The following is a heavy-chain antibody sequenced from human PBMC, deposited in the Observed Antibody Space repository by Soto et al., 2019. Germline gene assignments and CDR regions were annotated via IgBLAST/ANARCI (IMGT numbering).Heavy chain of an antibody. D-gene: IGHD6-19*01. CDR2: TRDKRNSYTT. V-gene: IGHV3-72*01. CDR1: GLTLSDQY. J-gene: IGHJ4*02. CDR3: GRPVTGSGHIDY. Sequence: EVQLVESGGGLVQPGGSLRLSCEASGLTLSDQYMDWVRQAPGKGLEWVGRTRDKRNSYTTEYAASVKGRFTISRDDSKNSLYLQMNSLTSEDTAGDLCGRPVTGSGHIDYWGRGTLVTVSS.